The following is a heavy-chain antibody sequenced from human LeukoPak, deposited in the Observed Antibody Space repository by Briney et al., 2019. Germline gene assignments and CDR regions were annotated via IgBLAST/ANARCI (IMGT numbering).Heavy chain of an antibody. CDR1: GFTFSSYS. CDR2: ISSSSSYI. D-gene: IGHD3-16*02. J-gene: IGHJ4*02. Sequence: PGGSLRLSCAASGFTFSSYSMNWVRQAPGKGLEWVSSISSSSSYIYYADSVKGRFTISRDNAKHSLYLQMNSLRAEDTAVYYCARGSGKVIYDCVWGSYRLFDYWGQGTLVTVSS. CDR3: ARGSGKVIYDCVWGSYRLFDY. V-gene: IGHV3-21*01.